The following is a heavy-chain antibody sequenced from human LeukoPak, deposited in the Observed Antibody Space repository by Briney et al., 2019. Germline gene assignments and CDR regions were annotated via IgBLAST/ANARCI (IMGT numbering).Heavy chain of an antibody. CDR1: AFIFSHYG. CDR2: IWANGNDK. J-gene: IGHJ2*01. Sequence: QPGGSLRLSCAASAFIFSHYGMHWVRQVPGKGLEWAAVIWANGNDKYYIDSVKGRFTVSRDNSKNTLYLQMDSLRAGDTAVYYCARGPITMVRGIIRAWYFDLWGRGTLVTVSS. CDR3: ARGPITMVRGIIRAWYFDL. D-gene: IGHD3-10*01. V-gene: IGHV3-33*01.